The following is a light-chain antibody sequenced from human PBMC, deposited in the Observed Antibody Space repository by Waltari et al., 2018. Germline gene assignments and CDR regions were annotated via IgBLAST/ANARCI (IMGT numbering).Light chain of an antibody. Sequence: SYVLTQPPSVSVAPGQTARIPCGGNNIGEKNVTWYQHKPGQAPMVVIYFDHDRPSGIPERFSGSNSGNTATLTISTVEAEDEADYYCQVWDRDTDHRVFGGGTKLTVL. CDR1: NIGEKN. V-gene: IGLV3-21*04. CDR3: QVWDRDTDHRV. J-gene: IGLJ2*01. CDR2: FDH.